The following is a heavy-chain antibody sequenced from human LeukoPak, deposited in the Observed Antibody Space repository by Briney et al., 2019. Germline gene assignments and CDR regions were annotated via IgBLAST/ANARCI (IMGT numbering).Heavy chain of an antibody. D-gene: IGHD6-13*01. J-gene: IGHJ4*02. CDR1: GFTFSSYA. CDR2: ISYDGSNK. CDR3: ARPIIAAAEIGDY. V-gene: IGHV3-30*04. Sequence: GGALRLSCAASGFTFSSYAMHWVRPAPGKGLEWGAVISYDGSNKYYADSVKGRFTISRDNSKNTLYLQMNSLRAEDTAVYYCARPIIAAAEIGDYWGQGTLVTVSS.